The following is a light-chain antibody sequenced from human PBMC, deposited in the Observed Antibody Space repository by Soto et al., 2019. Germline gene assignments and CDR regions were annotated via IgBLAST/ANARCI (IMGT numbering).Light chain of an antibody. CDR3: QQYGRTPRT. CDR2: GAS. J-gene: IGKJ4*01. Sequence: EIVFPGSPGTLSLSPVETPTLSFMASQSVSSSYLAWYQQKPGQAPRLLIYGASSRATGIPDRFSGSGSGTDFTLTISRLEPEDFAVYFCQQYGRTPRTFGGGTKVDTK. V-gene: IGKV3-20*01. CDR1: QSVSSSY.